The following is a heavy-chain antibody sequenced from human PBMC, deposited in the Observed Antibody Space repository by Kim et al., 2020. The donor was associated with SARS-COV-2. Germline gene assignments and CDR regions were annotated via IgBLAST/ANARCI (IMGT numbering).Heavy chain of an antibody. CDR3: ARGFYNGPFDC. D-gene: IGHD1-1*01. CDR2: VTWNGGST. CDR1: GVTFDNYG. V-gene: IGHV3-20*04. Sequence: GGSLRLSCAASGVTFDNYGMSWVRQATGKGLEWVAGVTWNGGSTGCVDSVKGRFTISRDNAKKSLYLQMNSLRAEDTALYFCARGFYNGPFDCWGQGTL. J-gene: IGHJ4*02.